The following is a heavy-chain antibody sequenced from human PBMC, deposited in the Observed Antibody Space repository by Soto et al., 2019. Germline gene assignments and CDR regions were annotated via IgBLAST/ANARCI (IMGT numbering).Heavy chain of an antibody. V-gene: IGHV2-5*02. CDR1: GFSLSTSGVG. CDR2: IYWDDDK. D-gene: IGHD3-9*01. CDR3: AHIQVVRYPTRPGYLHY. Sequence: QITLKESGPPLVKPTQTLTLTCTFSGFSLSTSGVGVGWIRQPPGKALEWLALIYWDDDKRYSPSLNSRLTSTTDTSKNQVVLTMTSIDPVDTATYYCAHIQVVRYPTRPGYLHYWGQGTLVTVSS. J-gene: IGHJ4*02.